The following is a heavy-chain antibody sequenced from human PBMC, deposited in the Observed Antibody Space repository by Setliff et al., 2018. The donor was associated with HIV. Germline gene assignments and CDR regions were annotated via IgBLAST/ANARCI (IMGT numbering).Heavy chain of an antibody. Sequence: ASVKVSCKAGGYMMFGYKMSWLRQAPGQGLEWIGRISPQNGVAEYAPKFLGRVTMTLDTSISTACLEIPRVTSDDAAVYYCARPRMFDSFDIWGQGTMVTVSS. CDR1: GYMMFGYK. V-gene: IGHV1-2*06. CDR2: ISPQNGVA. J-gene: IGHJ3*02. D-gene: IGHD3-10*02. CDR3: ARPRMFDSFDI.